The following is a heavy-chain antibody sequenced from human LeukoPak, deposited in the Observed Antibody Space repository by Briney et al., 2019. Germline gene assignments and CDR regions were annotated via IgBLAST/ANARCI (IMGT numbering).Heavy chain of an antibody. Sequence: GGSLRLSCAASGLTFSKAWMSWVCQAPGKGLEWVGRIKSKIDGGTIEYAAPVKGRFTISRDDSKNTQYLQMNSLKTEDTAVYYCTTDGYCSGGNCYSFDYWGQGTLVTVSA. CDR2: IKSKIDGGTI. D-gene: IGHD2-15*01. V-gene: IGHV3-15*01. CDR3: TTDGYCSGGNCYSFDY. J-gene: IGHJ4*02. CDR1: GLTFSKAW.